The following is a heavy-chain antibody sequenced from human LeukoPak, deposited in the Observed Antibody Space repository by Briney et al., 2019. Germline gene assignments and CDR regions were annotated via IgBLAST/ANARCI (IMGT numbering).Heavy chain of an antibody. V-gene: IGHV3-23*01. D-gene: IGHD6-19*01. CDR1: GFIFSLYA. Sequence: GGSLRLFCSPPGFIFSLYAMSWVRQAPGKGLEWVSAISGSGGSTYYANSVKGRFTISRDNSKNTLNLQMNSLRADDTAVYYCAKGNLIAVAGSYSDYWGQGTLVTVSA. CDR2: ISGSGGST. J-gene: IGHJ4*02. CDR3: AKGNLIAVAGSYSDY.